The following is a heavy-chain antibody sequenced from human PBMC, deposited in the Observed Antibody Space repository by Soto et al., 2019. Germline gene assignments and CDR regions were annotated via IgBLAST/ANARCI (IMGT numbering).Heavy chain of an antibody. CDR2: ISYDGSNK. J-gene: IGHJ6*02. Sequence: GGSLRLSCAASGFTFSSYAMRWVRQAPGKGLEWVAVISYDGSNKYYADSVKGRFTISRDNSKNTPYLQMNSLRAEDTAVYYCARDFGVWGIFPGERYYGMDAWGQGTTVTVSS. CDR1: GFTFSSYA. CDR3: ARDFGVWGIFPGERYYGMDA. V-gene: IGHV3-30-3*01. D-gene: IGHD3-16*01.